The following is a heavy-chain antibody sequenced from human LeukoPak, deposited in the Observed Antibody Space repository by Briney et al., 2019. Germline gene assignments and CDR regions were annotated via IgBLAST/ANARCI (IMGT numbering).Heavy chain of an antibody. D-gene: IGHD6-19*01. Sequence: ASVKVSCKVSGYTLTELSMHWVRQAPGKGLEWMGGFDPEDGETIYAQKFQGRVTMTEDTSTDTAYMELSSQRSEDTAVYYCATQSPLTAVAVYYYYYGMDVWGQGTTVTVSS. CDR2: FDPEDGET. CDR3: ATQSPLTAVAVYYYYYGMDV. V-gene: IGHV1-24*01. J-gene: IGHJ6*02. CDR1: GYTLTELS.